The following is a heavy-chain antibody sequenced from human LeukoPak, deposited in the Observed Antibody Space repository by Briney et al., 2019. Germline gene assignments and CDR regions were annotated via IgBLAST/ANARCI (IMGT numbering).Heavy chain of an antibody. CDR3: ATTVSAGTYRCFQH. CDR2: INAGNGNT. Sequence: ASVKVSCKASGYIFTTYAMHWVRQAPGQSLEWMGWINAGNGNTKYSQKFQGRVTITRDTSANIAYMELSSLRSEDTAVYYCATTVSAGTYRCFQHWGQGTLVTVSS. J-gene: IGHJ1*01. CDR1: GYIFTTYA. D-gene: IGHD6-13*01. V-gene: IGHV1-3*01.